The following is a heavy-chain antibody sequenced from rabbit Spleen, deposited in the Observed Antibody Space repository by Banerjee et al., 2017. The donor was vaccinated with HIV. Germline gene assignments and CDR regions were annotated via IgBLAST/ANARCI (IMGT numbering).Heavy chain of an antibody. CDR1: GFSFSSAYY. V-gene: IGHV1S40*01. J-gene: IGHJ6*01. Sequence: QSLEESGGDLVKPGASLKLTCTASGFSFSSAYYICWVRQAPGKGLDLIACIYGGYIGSTWYASWAKGRFTISKTSSTTVTLQMTSLTAADTATYFCARDTSSSFSSYGMDLWGPGTLVTVS. D-gene: IGHD1-1*01. CDR2: IYGGYIGST. CDR3: ARDTSSSFSSYGMDL.